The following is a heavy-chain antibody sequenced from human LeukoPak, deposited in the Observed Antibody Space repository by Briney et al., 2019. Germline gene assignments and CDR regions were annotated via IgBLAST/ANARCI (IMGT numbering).Heavy chain of an antibody. Sequence: ASVKVSCKASGYTFTSYDINWVRQATGQGLEWMGWMNPNSGNTGYAQKFQGSVTMTRNTSISTAYMELSSLRSEDTAVYYCARDYDSSGYYFDYWGQGTLVTVSS. D-gene: IGHD3-22*01. CDR1: GYTFTSYD. CDR2: MNPNSGNT. V-gene: IGHV1-8*01. J-gene: IGHJ4*02. CDR3: ARDYDSSGYYFDY.